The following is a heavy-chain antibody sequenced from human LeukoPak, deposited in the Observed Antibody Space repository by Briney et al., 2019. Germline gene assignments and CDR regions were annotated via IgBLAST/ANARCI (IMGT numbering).Heavy chain of an antibody. J-gene: IGHJ4*02. CDR1: GFIVSSDY. Sequence: GGSLRLSCAASGFIVSSDYMSWVRLAPGKGLEWVSIIGTGGSIHYTDSVKGRFTISRDNAKNSLYLQMNSLRAEDTAVYYCATEDSSPFDYWGQGTLVTVSS. CDR2: IGTGGSI. V-gene: IGHV3-53*01. D-gene: IGHD6-19*01. CDR3: ATEDSSPFDY.